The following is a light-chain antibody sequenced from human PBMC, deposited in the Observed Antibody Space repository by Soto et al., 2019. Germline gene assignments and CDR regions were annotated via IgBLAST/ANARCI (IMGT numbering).Light chain of an antibody. CDR3: QQYGSSPLT. CDR2: GAS. Sequence: EIVLTQSPGTLSLSPGQRATLSCRASQSVSSSYLAWYQLKPGQAPRILIYGASSRATGIPDRFNGSGSGTDFTLIISRLEPEDFAVYFCQQYGSSPLTFGGGTKVEIK. V-gene: IGKV3-20*01. CDR1: QSVSSSY. J-gene: IGKJ4*01.